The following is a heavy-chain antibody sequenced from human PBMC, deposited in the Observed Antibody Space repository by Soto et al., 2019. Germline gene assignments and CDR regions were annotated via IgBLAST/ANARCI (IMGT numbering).Heavy chain of an antibody. Sequence: EVQLVESEGGLVQPGGSLRLSCEASGFIFTTSDMSWVRQAPGKGLEWISSITITGDTTHYADSVKGRFTISRDNSRNQVFLQMNRLRVDETAVYYLAKGGGGDHGYWGQGTLVAVSS. V-gene: IGHV3-23*04. CDR2: ITITGDTT. CDR3: AKGGGGDHGY. J-gene: IGHJ4*02. D-gene: IGHD2-21*02. CDR1: GFIFTTSD.